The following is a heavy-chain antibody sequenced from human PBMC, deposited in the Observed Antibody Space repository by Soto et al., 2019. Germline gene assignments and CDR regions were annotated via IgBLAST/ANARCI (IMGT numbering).Heavy chain of an antibody. D-gene: IGHD2-2*01. CDR2: INLSGST. CDR1: GVTFRGYY. V-gene: IGHV4-34*02. Sequence: QVQLQQWGAGLLKPSETLSLTCAVYGVTFRGYYGSWILQPPGKGMEWIGEINLSGSTNYNPSLKSRVTIAVDTSKNQFSLNLSSVTAADKAVYYCARRGYCDTNSCYGHYSSYDMGGWGKWTTVTVSS. J-gene: IGHJ6*03. CDR3: ARRGYCDTNSCYGHYSSYDMGG.